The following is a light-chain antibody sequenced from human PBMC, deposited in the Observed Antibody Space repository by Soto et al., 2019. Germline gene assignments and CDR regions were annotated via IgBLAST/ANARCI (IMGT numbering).Light chain of an antibody. CDR3: QSYDSSMSGSYV. J-gene: IGLJ1*01. CDR1: SSNIGAGYD. CDR2: DNN. Sequence: QSVLTQPPSVSGAPGQRVIISCTGSSSNIGAGYDVHWYQQLPGTAPRLLIYDNNNRPSGVPARFSVSKSDTSASLAITGIQPEDEADYYCQSYDSSMSGSYVFGTGTKVTVL. V-gene: IGLV1-40*01.